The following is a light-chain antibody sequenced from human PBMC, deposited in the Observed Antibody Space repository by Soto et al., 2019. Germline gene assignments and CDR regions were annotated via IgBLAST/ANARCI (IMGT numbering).Light chain of an antibody. CDR2: VAS. CDR1: QSVSSN. V-gene: IGKV3-11*01. CDR3: QQRSNWPLT. J-gene: IGKJ4*01. Sequence: EIVLTQSPATLSLSPGERATLSCRASQSVSSNLAWYQQKPGQAPRLLIYVASNRATGIPPRFSGSGSGTDFTLTISSLEPEDFAVYYCQQRSNWPLTFGGGTKVEIK.